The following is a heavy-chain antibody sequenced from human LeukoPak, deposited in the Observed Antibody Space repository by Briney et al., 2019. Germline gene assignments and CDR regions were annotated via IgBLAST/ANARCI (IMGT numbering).Heavy chain of an antibody. Sequence: ASVKVSCKASGGTFSSYAISWVRQAPGQGLEWMGWINPNSGGTNYAQKFQGRVTMTRDTSISTAYMELSRLRSDDTAVYYCARAVSSTSSYGMDVWGQGTTVTVSS. V-gene: IGHV1-2*02. CDR1: GGTFSSYA. J-gene: IGHJ6*02. CDR3: ARAVSSTSSYGMDV. D-gene: IGHD2-2*01. CDR2: INPNSGGT.